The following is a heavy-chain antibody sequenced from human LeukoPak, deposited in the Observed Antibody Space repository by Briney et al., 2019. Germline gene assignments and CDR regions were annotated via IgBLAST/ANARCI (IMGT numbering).Heavy chain of an antibody. CDR2: IYPGDSDT. D-gene: IGHD1-7*01. J-gene: IGHJ5*02. Sequence: GESLQISCRGSGYNFNHHWIGWVRQFPGKGLEWMGLIYPGDSDTKYNPSFEGHVTMSVDRSISAAFLQWSSLKASDTAMYYCARLELRSGWFDPWGQGTLVTVSS. V-gene: IGHV5-51*01. CDR1: GYNFNHHW. CDR3: ARLELRSGWFDP.